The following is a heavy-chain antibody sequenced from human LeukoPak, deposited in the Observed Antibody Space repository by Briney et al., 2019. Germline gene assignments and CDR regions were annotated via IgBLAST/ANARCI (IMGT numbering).Heavy chain of an antibody. CDR2: ISGDGGGT. J-gene: IGHJ4*02. CDR1: GFTFDNYA. CDR3: ATYSSAWRSFDY. Sequence: GGSLRLSCAASGFTFDNYAMLWVRQAPGKGLEWLSLISGDGGGTYYADSVKGRLTVSRDNSINSLYLQMNSLTTEDTALYYCATYSSAWRSFDYWGQGTLVTVSS. V-gene: IGHV3-43*02. D-gene: IGHD6-19*01.